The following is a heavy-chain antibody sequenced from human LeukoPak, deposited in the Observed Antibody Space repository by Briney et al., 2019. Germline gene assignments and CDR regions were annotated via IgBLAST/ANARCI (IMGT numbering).Heavy chain of an antibody. CDR2: INPNSGGT. CDR1: GCTFSGYY. D-gene: IGHD6-13*01. V-gene: IGHV1-2*06. Sequence: ASVKVSCKASGCTFSGYYIHWVRQAPGQGLEWMGRINPNSGGTNYAQKFQGRVTMTRDASITTAYMELSSLISDDTAVYYCARDCDGSSRNWFDPWGQGTLVTVSS. CDR3: ARDCDGSSRNWFDP. J-gene: IGHJ5*02.